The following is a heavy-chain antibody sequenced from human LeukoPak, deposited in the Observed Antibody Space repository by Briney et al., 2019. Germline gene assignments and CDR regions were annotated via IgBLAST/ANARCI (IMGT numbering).Heavy chain of an antibody. CDR1: GFTFSIYA. J-gene: IGHJ4*02. Sequence: PGGSLRLSCAASGFTFSIYAMSWVRQAPGKGLEWVSGIGGSSSHTLDADSVRGRFIISRDNTRNTLYLHVNSLRAEDTALYYCAKEGDYSNAAPEWGFDSWGQGTLVTVSS. V-gene: IGHV3-23*01. D-gene: IGHD4-17*01. CDR3: AKEGDYSNAAPEWGFDS. CDR2: IGGSSSHT.